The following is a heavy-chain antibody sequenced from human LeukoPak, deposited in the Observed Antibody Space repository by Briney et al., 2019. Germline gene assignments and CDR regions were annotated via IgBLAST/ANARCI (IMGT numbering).Heavy chain of an antibody. D-gene: IGHD1-26*01. CDR3: ARGPSRSGSYSILPAEYFQH. V-gene: IGHV3-30*04. CDR1: GFTFSSYA. CDR2: ISYDGSNK. Sequence: GGSLRLSCAASGFTFSSYAMHWVRQAPGKGLEWVAVISYDGSNKYYADSVKGRFTISRDNSKNTLYLQMNSLRAEDTAVYYCARGPSRSGSYSILPAEYFQHWGQGTLVTVSS. J-gene: IGHJ1*01.